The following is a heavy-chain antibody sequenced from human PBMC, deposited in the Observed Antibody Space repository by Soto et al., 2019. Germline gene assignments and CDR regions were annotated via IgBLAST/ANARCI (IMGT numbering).Heavy chain of an antibody. J-gene: IGHJ4*02. CDR2: IYHSGST. CDR1: GASINRNNL. D-gene: IGHD3-9*01. Sequence: SETLSLPCTVSGASINRNNLWSFVRQAPGKGLEWIGEIYHSGSTNYNPSLKRRVTISVDKPKNQFSLRLSSVTAADTAVYYGARSTTFDWLLFDYWGQGTLVTVYS. V-gene: IGHV4-4*02. CDR3: ARSTTFDWLLFDY.